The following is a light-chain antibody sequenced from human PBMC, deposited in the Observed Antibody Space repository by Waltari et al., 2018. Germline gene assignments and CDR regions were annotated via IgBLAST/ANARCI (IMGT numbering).Light chain of an antibody. CDR3: AAWDASLNGGV. Sequence: QSVLTQPPSASGTPGQRVTISCSGSSSTIGTNTVNWYQQLPATAPKPLIYNNNQRPSGVPDRFSGSKSGTSASLAISGLQSEDEADYYCAAWDASLNGGVFGGGTKLTVL. CDR2: NNN. V-gene: IGLV1-44*01. J-gene: IGLJ2*01. CDR1: SSTIGTNT.